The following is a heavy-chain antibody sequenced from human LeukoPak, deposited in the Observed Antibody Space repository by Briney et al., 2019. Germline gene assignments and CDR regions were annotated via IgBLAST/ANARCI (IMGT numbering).Heavy chain of an antibody. Sequence: ASVKVSCKASGGTFSSYAISWVRQAPGQGIEWMGRIIPIFGTANYAQKFQGRVTITTDESASTAYMELSSLRSEDTAVYYCARVLAAAGNYFDYWGQGTLVTVSS. CDR1: GGTFSSYA. CDR3: ARVLAAAGNYFDY. CDR2: IIPIFGTA. D-gene: IGHD6-13*01. J-gene: IGHJ4*02. V-gene: IGHV1-69*05.